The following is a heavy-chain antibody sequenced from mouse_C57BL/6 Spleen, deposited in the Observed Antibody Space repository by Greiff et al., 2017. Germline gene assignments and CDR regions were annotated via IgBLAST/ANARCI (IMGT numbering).Heavy chain of an antibody. D-gene: IGHD1-1*01. J-gene: IGHJ4*01. CDR1: GFTFSDYG. CDR3: ARKNYYGSSYSYYAMDY. Sequence: EVKLMESGGGLVKPGGSLKLSCAASGFTFSDYGMHWVRQTPEKGLEWVAYISSGSSTIYYADTVKGRFTISRDNAKNTLFLQMTSLRSEDTAMYYCARKNYYGSSYSYYAMDYWGQGTSVTVSS. V-gene: IGHV5-17*01. CDR2: ISSGSSTI.